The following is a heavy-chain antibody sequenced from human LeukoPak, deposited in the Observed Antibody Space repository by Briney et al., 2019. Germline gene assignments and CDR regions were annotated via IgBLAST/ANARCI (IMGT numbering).Heavy chain of an antibody. CDR3: ARGGRYCSSTSCSPIRYFDS. CDR1: GGSISSGSYY. CDR2: IYTSGST. Sequence: SETLSLTCTVSGGSISSGSYYWSWIRQPAGKGLDWIGRIYTSGSTNYNPSLKSRVTISVDTSKNQFSLKLSSVTAADTAVYYCARGGRYCSSTSCSPIRYFDSWGQGTLVTVSS. V-gene: IGHV4-61*02. D-gene: IGHD2-2*01. J-gene: IGHJ4*02.